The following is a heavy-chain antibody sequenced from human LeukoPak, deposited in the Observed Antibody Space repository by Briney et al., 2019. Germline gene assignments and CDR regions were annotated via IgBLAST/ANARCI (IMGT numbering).Heavy chain of an antibody. Sequence: ASVKVSCKASGYTFTSYGISWVRQAPGQGLEWMGWISAYNGNTHYAQKLQGRVTMTTDTSTRTAYMELRSLRSDDTAVYYCARDSSPDYYGSGSYSYYYYGMDVWGQGTTVTVSS. D-gene: IGHD3-10*01. CDR1: GYTFTSYG. V-gene: IGHV1-18*01. J-gene: IGHJ6*02. CDR3: ARDSSPDYYGSGSYSYYYYGMDV. CDR2: ISAYNGNT.